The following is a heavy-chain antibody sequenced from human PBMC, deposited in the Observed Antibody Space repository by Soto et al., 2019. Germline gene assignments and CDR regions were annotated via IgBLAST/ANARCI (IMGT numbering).Heavy chain of an antibody. V-gene: IGHV1-3*01. CDR1: GYTFTSYA. J-gene: IGHJ6*02. CDR3: ARLLARGWFGESMPYGMDV. Sequence: ASVKVSCKASGYTFTSYAMHWVRQAPGQRLEWMGWINAGNGNTKYSQKFQGRVTITRDTSASTACMELSSLRSEDTAVYYCARLLARGWFGESMPYGMDVWGQGTTVTVS. D-gene: IGHD3-10*01. CDR2: INAGNGNT.